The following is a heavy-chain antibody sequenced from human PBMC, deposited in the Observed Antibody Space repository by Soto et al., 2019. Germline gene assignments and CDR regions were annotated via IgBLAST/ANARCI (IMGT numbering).Heavy chain of an antibody. CDR3: ARQMKSGYDEDAFDI. J-gene: IGHJ3*02. CDR2: TYYRSKWYN. Sequence: SHAQSLTCVICGGSVSSNSGAWNWIRKSPSRGLEWLGRTYYRSKWYNDYAVPVKSRITINPDTSKNQFSLQLNSVTPEDTAVYYCARQMKSGYDEDAFDISGQATMVTVPS. V-gene: IGHV6-1*01. D-gene: IGHD5-12*01. CDR1: GGSVSSNSGA.